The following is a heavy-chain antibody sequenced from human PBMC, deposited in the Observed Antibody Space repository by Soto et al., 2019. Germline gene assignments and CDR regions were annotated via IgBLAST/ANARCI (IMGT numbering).Heavy chain of an antibody. V-gene: IGHV1-69*12. CDR3: ARLLILGVRGVTEGAFDI. CDR1: GGTFSSYA. J-gene: IGHJ3*02. CDR2: IIPIFGTA. D-gene: IGHD3-10*01. Sequence: VQLVQSGAEVKKPGSSVKVSCKASGGTFSSYAISWVRQAPGQGLEWMGGIIPIFGTANYAQKFQGRVTITADESTRTAYMELSSLRSEDTAVYYCARLLILGVRGVTEGAFDIWGQGTMVTVSS.